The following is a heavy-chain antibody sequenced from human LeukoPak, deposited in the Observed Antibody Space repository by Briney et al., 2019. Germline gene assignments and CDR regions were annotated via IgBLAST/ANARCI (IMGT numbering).Heavy chain of an antibody. CDR2: IKQDGSEK. Sequence: GGSLRLSCAASGFTFSSDWMNWVRQAPGKGLEWVANIKQDGSEKYYVDSVKGRFTISRDNAKNSLYLQVNSLRAEDTAVYYCARDPDMVRGVNFDYWGQGTLVTVSS. CDR3: ARDPDMVRGVNFDY. V-gene: IGHV3-7*03. CDR1: GFTFSSDW. D-gene: IGHD3-10*01. J-gene: IGHJ4*02.